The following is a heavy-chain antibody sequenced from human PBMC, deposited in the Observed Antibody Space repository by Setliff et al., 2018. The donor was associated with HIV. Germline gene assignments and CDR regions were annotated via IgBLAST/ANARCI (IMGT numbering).Heavy chain of an antibody. Sequence: PSETLSLTCAVSGGFFSSTNWWGWVRQSPGKGLEWIGEIYHTGSANYNPSLTGRVIISGDKSKNRFSLKLKSLTAADTALYYCVRERRTPSYSTSSGRTYQYNMDVWGKGTTVTVSS. CDR2: IYHTGSA. CDR1: GGFFSSTNW. J-gene: IGHJ6*03. D-gene: IGHD2-21*01. V-gene: IGHV4-4*02. CDR3: VRERRTPSYSTSSGRTYQYNMDV.